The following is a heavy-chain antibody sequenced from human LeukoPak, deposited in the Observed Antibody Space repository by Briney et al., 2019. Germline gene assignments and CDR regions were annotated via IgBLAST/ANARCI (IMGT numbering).Heavy chain of an antibody. CDR1: GYTFTGYY. Sequence: ASVKVSCKASGYTFTGYYMHWVRQAPGQGLEWMGWINPNSGGTNYAQKFQGWVTMTRDTSISTAYMELSRLRSDDTAVYYCARAASIVVVPAAISFDYWGQGTLVTVSS. CDR3: ARAASIVVVPAAISFDY. D-gene: IGHD2-2*02. V-gene: IGHV1-2*04. CDR2: INPNSGGT. J-gene: IGHJ4*02.